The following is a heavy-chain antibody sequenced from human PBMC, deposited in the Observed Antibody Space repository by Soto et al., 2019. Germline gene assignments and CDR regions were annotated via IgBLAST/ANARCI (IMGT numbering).Heavy chain of an antibody. CDR1: GFTFSNAW. V-gene: IGHV3-15*01. Sequence: GGSLRLSCAASGFTFSNAWMSWVRQAPGKGLEWVGRIKSKTDGGTTDYAAPVKGRFTISRDDSKNTLYLQMNSLKTEDTAVYYCTTETPYYDFWSGYYTTWGQGTLVTVSS. CDR2: IKSKTDGGTT. J-gene: IGHJ5*02. CDR3: TTETPYYDFWSGYYTT. D-gene: IGHD3-3*01.